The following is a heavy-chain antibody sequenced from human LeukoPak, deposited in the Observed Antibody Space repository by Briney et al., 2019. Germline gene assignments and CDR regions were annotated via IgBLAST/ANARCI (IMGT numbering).Heavy chain of an antibody. J-gene: IGHJ4*02. CDR3: ARDIMDYFDY. V-gene: IGHV4-59*01. CDR2: IYYSGST. Sequence: SETLSLTCTVSGGSISSYYWSWIRQPPGKGQEWIGYIYYSGSTNYNPSLKSRVTISVDTSKNQFSLKLSSVTAADTAVYYCARDIMDYFDYWGQGTLVTVSS. CDR1: GGSISSYY.